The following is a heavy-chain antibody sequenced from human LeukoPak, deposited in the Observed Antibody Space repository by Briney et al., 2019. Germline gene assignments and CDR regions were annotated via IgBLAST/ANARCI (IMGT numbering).Heavy chain of an antibody. V-gene: IGHV3-11*01. CDR3: ARDHISAEEYYYYYMDV. CDR1: GFTFSDYY. CDR2: ISSSGSTI. Sequence: PGGSLRLSCAASGFTFSDYYMSWIRQAPGKGLEWVSYISSSGSTIYYADSVKGRFTISRDNAKNSLYLQMNSLRAEDTAVSYCARDHISAEEYYYYYMDVWGKGTTVTVSS. J-gene: IGHJ6*03. D-gene: IGHD2-21*01.